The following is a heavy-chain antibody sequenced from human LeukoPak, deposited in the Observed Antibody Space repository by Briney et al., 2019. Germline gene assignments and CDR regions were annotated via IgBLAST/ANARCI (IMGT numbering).Heavy chain of an antibody. Sequence: PGGSLRLSCAASGFSFSSYVMHWIRQAPGKGLEWVAVISSDGSDKYYADSGKGRFTISRDNSKNQLYLQMNSLRPEDTAVYYCAKGVRGVIAYYLDYWGQGTLVTVSS. J-gene: IGHJ4*02. D-gene: IGHD3-10*01. CDR1: GFSFSSYV. CDR2: ISSDGSDK. V-gene: IGHV3-30*18. CDR3: AKGVRGVIAYYLDY.